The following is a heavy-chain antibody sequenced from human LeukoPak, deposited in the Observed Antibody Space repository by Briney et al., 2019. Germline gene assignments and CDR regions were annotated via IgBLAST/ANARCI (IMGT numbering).Heavy chain of an antibody. CDR3: ASGRLVGAPDY. V-gene: IGHV3-74*01. D-gene: IGHD1-26*01. CDR1: GFTFSSYW. J-gene: IGHJ4*02. CDR2: ITSDGSGI. Sequence: GRSLRLSCAASGFTFSSYWMHWVRQPPGKGLEWVSRITSDGSGIGYADSVKGRFSTSRDNAKNTLYLQMNSLRAEDTAVYYCASGRLVGAPDYWGQGTLVTVSS.